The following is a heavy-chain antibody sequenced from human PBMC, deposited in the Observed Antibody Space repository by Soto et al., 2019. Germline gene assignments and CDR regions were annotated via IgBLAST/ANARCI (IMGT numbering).Heavy chain of an antibody. CDR1: GGSISSSSYY. CDR2: IYYSGST. Sequence: QLQLQESGPGLVKPSETLSLTCTVSGGSISSSSYYWGWIRQPPGKGLEWIGSIYYSGSTYYNPSLKSRGTLSVDTSKNQFSLKLSSVTAADTAVYYCARLTVHPAGYSSSWYMNYWGQGTLVTVSS. V-gene: IGHV4-39*01. D-gene: IGHD6-13*01. CDR3: ARLTVHPAGYSSSWYMNY. J-gene: IGHJ4*02.